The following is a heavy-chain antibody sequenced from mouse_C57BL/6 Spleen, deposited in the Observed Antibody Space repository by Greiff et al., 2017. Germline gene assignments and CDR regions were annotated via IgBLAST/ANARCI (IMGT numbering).Heavy chain of an antibody. CDR2: INPSSGYT. J-gene: IGHJ3*01. V-gene: IGHV1-4*01. D-gene: IGHD3-2*02. Sequence: QVQLQQSGAELARPGASVKMSCKASGYTFTSYTMHWVNQRPGQGLEWIGYINPSSGYTKYNQKFKDKATLTADKSASTAYMQLSSLTSEDSAVYYCARDSSGYEAWFAYWGQGTLVTVSA. CDR3: ARDSSGYEAWFAY. CDR1: GYTFTSYT.